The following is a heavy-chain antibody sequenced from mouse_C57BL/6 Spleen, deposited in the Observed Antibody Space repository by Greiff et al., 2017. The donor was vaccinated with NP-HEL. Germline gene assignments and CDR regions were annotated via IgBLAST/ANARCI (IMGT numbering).Heavy chain of an antibody. V-gene: IGHV1-72*01. D-gene: IGHD1-1*01. CDR2: IDPNSGGT. CDR3: ARPTTVVAPCWYLDV. CDR1: GYTFTSYW. J-gene: IGHJ1*03. Sequence: VQLQQPGAELVKPGASVKLSCKASGYTFTSYWMHWVKPRPGRGLAWIGRIDPNSGGTKYNEKFKSKATLTVDKPSSTAYMQLSSLTSEDSAVYDCARPTTVVAPCWYLDVWGTGTTVTVAS.